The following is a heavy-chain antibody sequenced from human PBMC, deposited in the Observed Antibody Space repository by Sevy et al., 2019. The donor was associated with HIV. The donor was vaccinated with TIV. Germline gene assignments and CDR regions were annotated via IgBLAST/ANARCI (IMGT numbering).Heavy chain of an antibody. D-gene: IGHD4-17*01. CDR2: FSNSGTTI. CDR3: ARDLPPSATTVAHFDC. V-gene: IGHV3-48*03. Sequence: GGSLRLSCAASGFTFSSYEMNWVRQAPGKGLEWVSYFSNSGTTISYSDSVKGRFIISRDNARNSLYLQMNSLRAEDTAVYYCARDLPPSATTVAHFDCWGQGTLVTVSS. J-gene: IGHJ4*02. CDR1: GFTFSSYE.